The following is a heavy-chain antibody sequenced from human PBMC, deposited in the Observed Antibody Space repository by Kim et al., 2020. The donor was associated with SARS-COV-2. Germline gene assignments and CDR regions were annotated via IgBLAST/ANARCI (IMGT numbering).Heavy chain of an antibody. CDR2: INHSGST. D-gene: IGHD3-16*01. CDR1: GGSFSGYY. V-gene: IGHV4-34*01. Sequence: SETLSLTCAVYGGSFSGYYWSWIRQPPGKGLEWIGEINHSGSTNYNPSLKSRVTISVDTSKNQFSLKLSSVTAADTAVYYCARREWLVWGRANFDYWGQGTLVTVSS. CDR3: ARREWLVWGRANFDY. J-gene: IGHJ4*02.